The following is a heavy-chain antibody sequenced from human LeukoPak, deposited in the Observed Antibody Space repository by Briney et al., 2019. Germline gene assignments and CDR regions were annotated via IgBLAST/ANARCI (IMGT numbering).Heavy chain of an antibody. J-gene: IGHJ4*02. CDR1: GFTFSSYG. CDR3: AKEEYYYDSSGSLTHFDY. CDR2: IRYDGSNK. D-gene: IGHD3-22*01. Sequence: PGWSLRLSCAASGFTFSSYGMHWVRQAPGKGLEWVAFIRYDGSNKYYADSVKGRFTISRDNSKNTLYLQMNSLRAEDTAVYYCAKEEYYYDSSGSLTHFDYWGQGTLVTVSS. V-gene: IGHV3-30*02.